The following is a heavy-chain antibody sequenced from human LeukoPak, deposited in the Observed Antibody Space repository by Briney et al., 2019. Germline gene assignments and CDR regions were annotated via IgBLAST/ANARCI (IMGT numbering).Heavy chain of an antibody. CDR1: DASISTYY. V-gene: IGHV4-4*07. CDR3: AREVYYYSSGSYYNFDY. J-gene: IGHJ4*02. Sequence: SETLSLTCTVSDASISTYYWSWIRQPAGKGLNWFGHFSSSGNTNYNPSLKSRVTMSVDTSKNHFSLKLTSVTAADTAVYYCAREVYYYSSGSYYNFDYWGQGTLVTVSS. CDR2: FSSSGNT. D-gene: IGHD3-10*01.